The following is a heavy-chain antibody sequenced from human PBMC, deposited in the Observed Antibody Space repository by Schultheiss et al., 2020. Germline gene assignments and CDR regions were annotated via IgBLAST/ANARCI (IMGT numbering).Heavy chain of an antibody. CDR2: ISGGSSTI. D-gene: IGHD4-11*01. CDR3: SREGMTTVTSYFDY. J-gene: IGHJ4*02. V-gene: IGHV3-11*04. CDR1: GFTFSDYY. Sequence: GGSLRLSCAASGFTFSDYYMSWVRQAPGKGLEWVSYISGGSSTIYYPDSVKGRFTISRDNAKNSLYLQMNSLRAEDTAVYYCSREGMTTVTSYFDYWGQGTLVTVSS.